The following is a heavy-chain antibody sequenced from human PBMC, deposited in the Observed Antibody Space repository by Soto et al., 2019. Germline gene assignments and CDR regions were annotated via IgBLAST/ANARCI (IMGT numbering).Heavy chain of an antibody. CDR1: GFTCSSYA. CDR2: ISFDGSNK. J-gene: IGHJ4*02. V-gene: IGHV3-30-3*01. Sequence: QVQLVDSGGGVVQPGRSLRLSCAASGFTCSSYAMHWVRQAPGKGLELLAVISFDGSNKNYAESVKDRFTISRDKSNNTLYVQMNSLRTEDTAVYYCGKDRRFENGYNLWFAYWGRGTLVTVSS. CDR3: GKDRRFENGYNLWFAY. D-gene: IGHD5-12*01.